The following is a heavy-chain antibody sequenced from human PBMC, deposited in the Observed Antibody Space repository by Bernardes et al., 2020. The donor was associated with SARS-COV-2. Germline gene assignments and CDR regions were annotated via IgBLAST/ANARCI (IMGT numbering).Heavy chain of an antibody. CDR2: ISGSGGST. Sequence: GGSLRLSCAASGFTFSSYAMSWVRQAPGKGLEWVSAISGSGGSTYYADSVKGRFTISRDNSKNTLYLQMNSLRAEDTAVYYCAKHTLPVYSSQYYFDYWGQGTLVTVSS. CDR3: AKHTLPVYSSQYYFDY. J-gene: IGHJ4*02. V-gene: IGHV3-23*01. D-gene: IGHD6-13*01. CDR1: GFTFSSYA.